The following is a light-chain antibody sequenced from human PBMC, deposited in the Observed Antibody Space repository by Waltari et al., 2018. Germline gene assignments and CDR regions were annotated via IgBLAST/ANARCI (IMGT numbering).Light chain of an antibody. V-gene: IGKV3-20*01. CDR3: QHYVRLPVT. Sequence: IMLTQSPDNLSLSPGERATLSCRASQSIGTFLVWYQQKPGQAPRLLIYAASTRATGIPDRFSGSGSGTDFSLIISRLEPEDFAVYYCQHYVRLPVTFGQGTKVEIK. J-gene: IGKJ1*01. CDR1: QSIGTF. CDR2: AAS.